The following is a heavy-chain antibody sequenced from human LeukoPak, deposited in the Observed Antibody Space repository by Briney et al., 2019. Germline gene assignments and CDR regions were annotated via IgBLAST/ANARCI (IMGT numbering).Heavy chain of an antibody. V-gene: IGHV1-3*03. J-gene: IGHJ4*02. CDR3: ARGGKQWRGGNYFDS. CDR1: GYTFTDYA. Sequence: PSVKVSCKASGYTFTDYALHWVRQAPGQSLEWMGWITTGRGETRYSQEFQRRITFTRDTSASTVYMDLSDLRSEDTAVYYCARGGKQWRGGNYFDSWGQGTLVAVSS. D-gene: IGHD6-19*01. CDR2: ITTGRGET.